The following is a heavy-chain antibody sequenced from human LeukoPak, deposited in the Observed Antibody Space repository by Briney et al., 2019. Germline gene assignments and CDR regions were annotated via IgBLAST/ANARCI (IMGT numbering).Heavy chain of an antibody. V-gene: IGHV4-61*01. D-gene: IGHD6-19*01. J-gene: IGHJ4*02. CDR2: IYNVAST. CDR1: GASIGVGLRF. Sequence: PSETLSLTCTVSGASIGVGLRFWSWIRQLPGQGLEWIGNIYNVASTTYKPSFRSRVSMSVDMTKNQFSLKLTSVTAADTAVYFCATNSTGSALDYWGQGTLVTVSS. CDR3: ATNSTGSALDY.